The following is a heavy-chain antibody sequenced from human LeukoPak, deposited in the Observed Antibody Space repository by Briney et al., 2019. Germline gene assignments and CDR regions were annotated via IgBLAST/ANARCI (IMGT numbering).Heavy chain of an antibody. Sequence: GGSLRLSCAASGFTVFSNYMSWVRQAPGKGLDWVSVIYSDGTTYYADSVQGRFTISRDNSKNTVYLQMKSLRAEDTAVYFCARERSYYYYYMDVWGKGTTVTVSS. CDR1: GFTVFSNY. V-gene: IGHV3-53*01. CDR2: IYSDGTT. J-gene: IGHJ6*03. D-gene: IGHD3-10*01. CDR3: ARERSYYYYYMDV.